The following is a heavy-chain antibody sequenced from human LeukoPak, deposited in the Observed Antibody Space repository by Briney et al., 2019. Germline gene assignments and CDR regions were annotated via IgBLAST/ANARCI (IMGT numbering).Heavy chain of an antibody. CDR3: AREEIAAPGAFDI. D-gene: IGHD6-13*01. J-gene: IGHJ3*02. Sequence: SVKVSCKASGGTFSSYAISWVRQAPGQGLEWMGGTIPIFGTANYAQKFQGRVTITADESTSTAYMELSSLRSEDTAVYYCAREEIAAPGAFDIWGQGTMVTVSS. CDR2: TIPIFGTA. V-gene: IGHV1-69*13. CDR1: GGTFSSYA.